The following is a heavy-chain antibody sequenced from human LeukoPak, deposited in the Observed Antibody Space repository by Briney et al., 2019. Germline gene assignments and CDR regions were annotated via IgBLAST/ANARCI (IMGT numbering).Heavy chain of an antibody. CDR2: IGKAGDT. D-gene: IGHD4-11*01. V-gene: IGHV3-13*01. CDR3: ARGDYMGLDP. CDR1: GFAFSTSD. J-gene: IGHJ5*02. Sequence: GGSLRLSCAASGFAFSTSDMHWVRQAAGQGLEWVSGIGKAGDTYYLDSVRGRFTIFRENDENSVYLQMNNLRAGDTAVYYCARGDYMGLDPWGQGTLVTVSS.